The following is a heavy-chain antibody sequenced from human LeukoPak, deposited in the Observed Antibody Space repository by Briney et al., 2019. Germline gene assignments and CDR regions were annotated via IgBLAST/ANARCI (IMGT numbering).Heavy chain of an antibody. CDR2: ISESGETI. CDR1: GFTFSNYA. V-gene: IGHV3-23*01. J-gene: IGHJ4*02. Sequence: GGSLRLSCAASGFTFSNYAMSWVRQAPGNGLEWVSAISESGETIYYADSVKGRFTISRDNSENTLYLQMNSLRAEDTALYYCAKALYYDGSGSSHRTFDYWGQGTLVTVSS. CDR3: AKALYYDGSGSSHRTFDY. D-gene: IGHD3-22*01.